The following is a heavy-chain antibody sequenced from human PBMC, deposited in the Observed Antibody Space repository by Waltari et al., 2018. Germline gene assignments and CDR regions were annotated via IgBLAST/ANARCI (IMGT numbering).Heavy chain of an antibody. Sequence: EVQLVESGGGLIQPGGSLRLSCAASGFTASSNYMNWVRQAPGKGLEWVSVIYSAGSTYYADSVKGRFTISRDKSKNTLYLQMNSLRAEDTAVYYCAREFGDLNDAFDIWGQGTMVTVSS. CDR2: IYSAGST. CDR1: GFTASSNY. D-gene: IGHD4-17*01. CDR3: AREFGDLNDAFDI. V-gene: IGHV3-53*01. J-gene: IGHJ3*02.